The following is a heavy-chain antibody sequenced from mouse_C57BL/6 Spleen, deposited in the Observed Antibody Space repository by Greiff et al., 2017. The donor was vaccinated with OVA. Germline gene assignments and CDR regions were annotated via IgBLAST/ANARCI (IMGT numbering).Heavy chain of an antibody. CDR1: GYTFTSYW. Sequence: VQLQQPGTELVKPGASVKLSCKASGYTFTSYWMHWVKQRPGQGLEWIGNIYPSNGGTNYNEKFKSKATLTVDKSSSTAYMQLSSLTSEDSAVYYCARAVLGLTGTDWYFDVRGTGTTVTVSS. J-gene: IGHJ1*03. V-gene: IGHV1-53*01. CDR3: ARAVLGLTGTDWYFDV. D-gene: IGHD4-1*01. CDR2: IYPSNGGT.